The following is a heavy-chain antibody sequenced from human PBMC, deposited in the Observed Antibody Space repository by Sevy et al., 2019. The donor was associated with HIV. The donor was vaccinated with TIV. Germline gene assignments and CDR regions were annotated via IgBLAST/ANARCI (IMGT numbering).Heavy chain of an antibody. Sequence: GGSLRLSCAASGFTFSKYSMSWVRQPPGKGLEWVSTLSFGCGEINYADSVKGRFTISRDHSKSSVYLQMNSLRAEDTAVYYCARDSRIAVAGTFDYWGQGTLVTVSS. CDR1: GFTFSKYS. V-gene: IGHV3-23*01. CDR2: LSFGCGEI. J-gene: IGHJ4*02. D-gene: IGHD6-19*01. CDR3: ARDSRIAVAGTFDY.